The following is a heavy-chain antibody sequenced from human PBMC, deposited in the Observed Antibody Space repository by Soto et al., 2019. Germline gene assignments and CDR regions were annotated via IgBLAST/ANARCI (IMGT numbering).Heavy chain of an antibody. D-gene: IGHD3-22*01. Sequence: GSLRLSCAASGFTVSSNYMSWVRQAPGKGLEWVSVIYSGGSTYYADSVKGRFTISRDNSKNTLYLQMNSLRAEDTAVYYCAREAPDDSSGPNAFDIWGQGTMVTVS. CDR1: GFTVSSNY. CDR2: IYSGGST. J-gene: IGHJ3*02. V-gene: IGHV3-53*01. CDR3: AREAPDDSSGPNAFDI.